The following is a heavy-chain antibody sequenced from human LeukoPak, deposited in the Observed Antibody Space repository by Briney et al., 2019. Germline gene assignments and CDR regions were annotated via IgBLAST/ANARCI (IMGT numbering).Heavy chain of an antibody. CDR3: AKDGGLWVSAHWGDS. CDR2: ISAGGGGST. Sequence: GGSLRLSCAASGFTFSSCAMSWVRQAPGKGLEWVSAISAGGGGSTYYADSVKGRFTVSRDNSKNTLFLQMNSLRAEDTAVYYCAKDGGLWVSAHWGDSWGRGTLVTVSS. V-gene: IGHV3-23*01. D-gene: IGHD7-27*01. CDR1: GFTFSSCA. J-gene: IGHJ4*02.